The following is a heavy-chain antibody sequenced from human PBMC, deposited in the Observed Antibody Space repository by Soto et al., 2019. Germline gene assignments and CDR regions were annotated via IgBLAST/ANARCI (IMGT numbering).Heavy chain of an antibody. CDR2: MNPNSGNT. Sequence: QVQLVQSGAEVKKPGASVKVSCKASGYTFTSYDINWVRQATGQGLEWMGWMNPNSGNTGDAQKFQGRVTMTRNTSISTAYMELRSLRSEDTAVYYCARRGYSSSWYYYYYYGMDVWGQGTTVTVSS. CDR1: GYTFTSYD. V-gene: IGHV1-8*01. CDR3: ARRGYSSSWYYYYYYGMDV. D-gene: IGHD6-13*01. J-gene: IGHJ6*02.